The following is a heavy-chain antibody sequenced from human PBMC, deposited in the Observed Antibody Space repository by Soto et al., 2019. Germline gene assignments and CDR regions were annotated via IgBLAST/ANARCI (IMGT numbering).Heavy chain of an antibody. CDR2: IIPIFDTA. J-gene: IGHJ6*02. CDR1: GGTFSSCA. Sequence: GASVKVSCKASGGTFSSCAMSWVRQAPGQGLEWKGGIIPIFDTANYAQKFQGRVTITADESTSTAYMELSSLRSEDTAVYYCARYYYDSSGYLYYYYGMDVWGQGTTLTVSS. D-gene: IGHD3-22*01. V-gene: IGHV1-69*13. CDR3: ARYYYDSSGYLYYYYGMDV.